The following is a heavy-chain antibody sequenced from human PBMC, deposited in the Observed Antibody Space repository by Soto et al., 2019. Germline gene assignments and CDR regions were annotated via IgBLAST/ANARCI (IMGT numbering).Heavy chain of an antibody. CDR3: ATSLLWFGELRS. Sequence: EVQLVESGGGLVQPGGSLRLSCAASGITVSTSYMSWVRQAPGKGLEWVSLTYSGGATYYADSVKGRFSISRDNFNNTVYLQMNSLRAEDTAMYYRATSLLWFGELRSWGQGTLVTVSS. D-gene: IGHD3-10*01. J-gene: IGHJ5*02. V-gene: IGHV3-66*01. CDR2: TYSGGAT. CDR1: GITVSTSY.